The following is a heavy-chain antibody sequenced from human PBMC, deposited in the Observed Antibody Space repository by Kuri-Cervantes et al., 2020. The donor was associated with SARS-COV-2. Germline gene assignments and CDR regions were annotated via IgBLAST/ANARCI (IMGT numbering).Heavy chain of an antibody. CDR3: ARGDFYYCSSTSCYTAGGGEPYGMDV. V-gene: IGHV3-21*01. Sequence: GESLKISCAASGFTFSSYSMNWVRQAPGKGLEWVSSISSSSTHIYYADSVKGRFIISRDNVGKSLYLEMNSLRAEDTAVYYCARGDFYYCSSTSCYTAGGGEPYGMDVWGQGTTVTVSS. J-gene: IGHJ6*02. CDR1: GFTFSSYS. D-gene: IGHD2-2*02. CDR2: ISSSSTHI.